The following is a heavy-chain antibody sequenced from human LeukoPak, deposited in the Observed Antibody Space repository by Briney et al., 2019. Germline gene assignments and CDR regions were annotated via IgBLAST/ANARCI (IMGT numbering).Heavy chain of an antibody. V-gene: IGHV3-30-3*01. CDR2: ISYDGSNK. D-gene: IGHD6-13*01. CDR1: GFTFSSYA. Sequence: PGGSLRLSCAASGFTFSSYAMHWVRQAPGKGLEWVAVISYDGSNKYYADSVEGRFTISRDNSKNTLYLRMNSLRAEDTAVYYCARAFRSAAAGMLVYWGQGTLVTVSS. J-gene: IGHJ4*02. CDR3: ARAFRSAAAGMLVY.